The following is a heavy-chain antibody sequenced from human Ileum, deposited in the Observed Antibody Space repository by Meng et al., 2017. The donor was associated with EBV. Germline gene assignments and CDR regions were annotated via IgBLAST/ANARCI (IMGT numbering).Heavy chain of an antibody. V-gene: IGHV4-39*07. CDR3: VSAYDYGDYEAFAY. D-gene: IGHD4-17*01. J-gene: IGHJ4*02. Sequence: LPLQESGPGLVRPSETLSLTCSVSGDSMSSSNYSWGWIRQSPGKALECIGTIFYRGNTFYNPSLKTRLTISVDTSKNEFSLNLKSVTAADTAVYYCVSAYDYGDYEAFAYWGLGSLVTVSS. CDR1: GDSMSSSNYS. CDR2: IFYRGNT.